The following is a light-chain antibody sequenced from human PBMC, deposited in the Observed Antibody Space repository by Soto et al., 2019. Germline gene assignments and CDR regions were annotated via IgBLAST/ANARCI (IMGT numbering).Light chain of an antibody. CDR1: SSDVGGYNY. Sequence: QSVLTQPASVSGSPGQSITISCPGTSSDVGGYNYVSWYQQHPGKAPKLMIYEVSNRPSGVSNRFSGSKSGNTASLTISGLQAEDEGDYYCSSYTSSSTLVFGGGTKVTVL. CDR3: SSYTSSSTLV. CDR2: EVS. J-gene: IGLJ2*01. V-gene: IGLV2-14*01.